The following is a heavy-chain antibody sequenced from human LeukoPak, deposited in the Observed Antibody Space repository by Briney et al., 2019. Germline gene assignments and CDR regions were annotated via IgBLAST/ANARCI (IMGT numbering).Heavy chain of an antibody. J-gene: IGHJ4*02. V-gene: IGHV1-2*02. Sequence: GASVKVSCKASGYTFTSHFMHWVRQAPGQGLEWMGWINPNSGGTNYAQKFQGRVTMTRDTSISTAYMELSRLRSDDTAVYYCARDRNTAMIENDYWGQGTLVTVSS. D-gene: IGHD5-18*01. CDR3: ARDRNTAMIENDY. CDR1: GYTFTSHF. CDR2: INPNSGGT.